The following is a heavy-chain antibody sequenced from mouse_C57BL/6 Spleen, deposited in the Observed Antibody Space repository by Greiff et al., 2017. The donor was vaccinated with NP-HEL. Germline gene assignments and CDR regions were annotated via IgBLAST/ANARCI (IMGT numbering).Heavy chain of an antibody. J-gene: IGHJ3*01. CDR2: ILPGSGST. Sequence: QVQLQQSGAELMKPGASVKLSCKATGYTFTGYWIDWVKQRPGPGLEWIGEILPGSGSTNYNEKFKGKATFTADTSSNTAYMQPSSLTTEDAAIYYGASGRCYDFDGSWFAYWGQGTLVTVSA. CDR1: GYTFTGYW. V-gene: IGHV1-9*01. CDR3: ASGRCYDFDGSWFAY. D-gene: IGHD2-4*01.